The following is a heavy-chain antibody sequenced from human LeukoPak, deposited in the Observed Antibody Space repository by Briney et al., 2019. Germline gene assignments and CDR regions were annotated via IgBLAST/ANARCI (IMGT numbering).Heavy chain of an antibody. CDR2: IYYSGST. CDR3: ARASRKDALDV. V-gene: IGHV4-30-4*01. J-gene: IGHJ6*02. CDR1: GGSISSGDYY. Sequence: SETLSLTCTVSGGSISSGDYYWSWIRQPPGKGLEWIGYIYYSGSTYYNPSLKSRVTISVDTSKNQFSLKLSSVTAADTAVYFCARASRKDALDVWGQGTTVTVS.